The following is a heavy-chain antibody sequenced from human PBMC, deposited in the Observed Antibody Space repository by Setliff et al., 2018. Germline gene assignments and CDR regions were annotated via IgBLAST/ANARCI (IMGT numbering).Heavy chain of an antibody. CDR2: IYIGGSA. V-gene: IGHV4-4*07. CDR3: AREQWLDPPGYYYMDV. J-gene: IGHJ6*03. D-gene: IGHD6-19*01. Sequence: SETLSVTCTVSGGSISSYYWSWIRQPAGKGLEWIGHIYIGGSANYDPSLKSRVTMSIDTSKNQFSLKLNSVTAADMAVYYCAREQWLDPPGYYYMDVWAKGTTVTVSS. CDR1: GGSISSYY.